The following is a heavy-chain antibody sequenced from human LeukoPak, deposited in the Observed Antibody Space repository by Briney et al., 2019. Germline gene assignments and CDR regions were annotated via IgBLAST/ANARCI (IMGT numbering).Heavy chain of an antibody. J-gene: IGHJ6*03. CDR1: GFTFSSYG. D-gene: IGHD4-11*01. Sequence: PGGSLRLSCAASGFTFSSYGMHWVRQAPGKGLEWVAFIRYDGSNKYYADSVKGRFTISRDNSKNTLYLQMNSLRAEDTAVYYCAKVDRSNYGKDYYYYYYMDVWGKGTTVTVSS. CDR3: AKVDRSNYGKDYYYYYYMDV. V-gene: IGHV3-30*02. CDR2: IRYDGSNK.